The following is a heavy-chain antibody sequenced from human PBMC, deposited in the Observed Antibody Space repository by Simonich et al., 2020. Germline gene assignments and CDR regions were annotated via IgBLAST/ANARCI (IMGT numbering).Heavy chain of an antibody. CDR1: GGSISSYY. Sequence: QVQLQESGPGLVKPSETLSLTCTVSGGSISSYYWSWIRQPPGKGLQGIGYIYYSGSTNYNPSLKSRVTISVDTSKNQFSLKLSSVTAADTAVYYCARGCRYCSSTSCYYYYYYMDVWGKGTTVTVSS. V-gene: IGHV4-59*12. CDR2: IYYSGST. CDR3: ARGCRYCSSTSCYYYYYYMDV. J-gene: IGHJ6*03. D-gene: IGHD2-2*01.